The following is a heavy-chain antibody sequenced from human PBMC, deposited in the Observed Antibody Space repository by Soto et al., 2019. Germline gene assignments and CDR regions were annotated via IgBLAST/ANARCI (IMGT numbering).Heavy chain of an antibody. CDR3: ARSYVDTAMVPGPFDY. Sequence: TLSLTCAVSGGSISSGGYSWSWIRQPPGKGLEWIGYIYHSGSTYYNPSLKSRVTISVDRSKNQFSLKLSSVTAADTAVYYWARSYVDTAMVPGPFDYWGQGTLVTVSS. V-gene: IGHV4-30-2*01. D-gene: IGHD5-18*01. CDR2: IYHSGST. J-gene: IGHJ4*02. CDR1: GGSISSGGYS.